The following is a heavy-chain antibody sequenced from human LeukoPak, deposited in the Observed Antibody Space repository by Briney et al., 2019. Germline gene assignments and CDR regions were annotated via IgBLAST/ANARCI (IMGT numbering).Heavy chain of an antibody. V-gene: IGHV3-33*01. Sequence: GRSLRLSCAASGFTFSSYGMHWVRQAPGKGLEWVAVIWYDGINKHDADSVKGRFTISRDNSKNTLDLQMNSLRAEDTAVYHCARDRGYSNGPADNWGQGTLVTVSS. J-gene: IGHJ4*02. CDR2: IWYDGINK. CDR3: ARDRGYSNGPADN. D-gene: IGHD6-25*01. CDR1: GFTFSSYG.